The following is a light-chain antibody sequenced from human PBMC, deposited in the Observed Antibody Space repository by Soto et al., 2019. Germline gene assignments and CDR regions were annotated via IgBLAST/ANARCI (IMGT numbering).Light chain of an antibody. Sequence: EIVLTQPPGTLSLSPGERATLSCRASQSVSNNYLAWFQQKPGQAPRLLIYGASSRATGIPDRFSGSGSGTDFTLTISRLEPEDFAVYYCQQYDSSLWTFGQGTKVDIK. CDR2: GAS. V-gene: IGKV3-20*01. J-gene: IGKJ1*01. CDR1: QSVSNNY. CDR3: QQYDSSLWT.